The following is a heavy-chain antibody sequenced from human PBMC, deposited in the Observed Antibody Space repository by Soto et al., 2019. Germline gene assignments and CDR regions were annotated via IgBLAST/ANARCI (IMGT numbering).Heavy chain of an antibody. D-gene: IGHD3-22*01. CDR1: GGTFSSYA. J-gene: IGHJ6*02. CDR2: SIPIFGTA. CDR3: ARESPYYYDSSGYYYHYYYYGMDV. Sequence: QVQLVQSGAEVKKPGSSVKVSCKASGGTFSSYAISWVRQAPGQGLEWMGGSIPIFGTANYAQKFQGRVTITADESTSTAYMELSSLRSEDTAVYYCARESPYYYDSSGYYYHYYYYGMDVWGQGTTVTVSS. V-gene: IGHV1-69*01.